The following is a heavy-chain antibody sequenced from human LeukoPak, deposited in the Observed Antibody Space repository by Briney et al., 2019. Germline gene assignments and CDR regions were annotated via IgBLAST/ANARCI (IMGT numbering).Heavy chain of an antibody. CDR1: DYTFTNYG. Sequence: ASVKVSCKASDYTFTNYGISCVRQAPGQGLEWMGWISAHYGNTNYAQKLQGRVTMTTDTSTSTVSMQLRSLSSDDTAVYYCARERPTDNAFDVWGQGTMVTVSS. D-gene: IGHD4-17*01. CDR2: ISAHYGNT. V-gene: IGHV1-18*01. CDR3: ARERPTDNAFDV. J-gene: IGHJ3*01.